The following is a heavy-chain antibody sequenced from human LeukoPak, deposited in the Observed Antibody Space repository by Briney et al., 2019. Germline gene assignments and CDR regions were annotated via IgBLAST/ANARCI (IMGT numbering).Heavy chain of an antibody. D-gene: IGHD2-2*01. J-gene: IGHJ3*02. Sequence: GGSLRLSCAASGFTFSSYAMHWVRQAPGKGLERLAVISYDGSNKYYADSVKGRFTISRDNSKNTLYLQMNSLRAEDTAVYYCAREICSSTSCLAFDIWGQGTMVTVSS. CDR2: ISYDGSNK. V-gene: IGHV3-30*04. CDR1: GFTFSSYA. CDR3: AREICSSTSCLAFDI.